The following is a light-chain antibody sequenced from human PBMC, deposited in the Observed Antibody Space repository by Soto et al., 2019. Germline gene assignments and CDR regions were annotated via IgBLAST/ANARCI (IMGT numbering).Light chain of an antibody. CDR1: QGISNY. CDR2: AAS. V-gene: IGKV1-27*01. Sequence: DIQMTQSPSSLSASVGDRVTITCRASQGISNYLAWYQQKPGTVPKLLIYAASTLQSGVPSRFSGSGSGTLFTLTISSLHPEDVATYYCQKYNGAPWTFGRGTKVDIK. CDR3: QKYNGAPWT. J-gene: IGKJ1*01.